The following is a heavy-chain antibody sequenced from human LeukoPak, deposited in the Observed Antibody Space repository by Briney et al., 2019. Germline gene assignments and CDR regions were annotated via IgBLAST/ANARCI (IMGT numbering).Heavy chain of an antibody. CDR2: ISWNSGSI. Sequence: GGSLRLSCAASGFTFDDYAMHWVRHAPGKGLEWVSGISWNSGSIGYADSVKGRFTISRDNANNSLYLQMDSLRAEDTALYYCAKAVGIAAAGNWFDPWGQGTLVTVSA. D-gene: IGHD6-13*01. CDR3: AKAVGIAAAGNWFDP. V-gene: IGHV3-9*01. J-gene: IGHJ5*02. CDR1: GFTFDDYA.